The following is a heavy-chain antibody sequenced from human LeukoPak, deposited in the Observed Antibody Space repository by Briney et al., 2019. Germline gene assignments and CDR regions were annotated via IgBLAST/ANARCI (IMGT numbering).Heavy chain of an antibody. CDR3: ARAEGYGGELDS. V-gene: IGHV3-30*03. CDR1: GFTFSSYG. D-gene: IGHD4-23*01. Sequence: GGSLRLSCAASGFTFSSYGMHWVRQAPGKGLEWVAVISYDGSNKYYADSVKGRFTISRENSKNRLYLQMNSLRAEDTAVYYCARAEGYGGELDSWGQGTLVTVSS. CDR2: ISYDGSNK. J-gene: IGHJ4*02.